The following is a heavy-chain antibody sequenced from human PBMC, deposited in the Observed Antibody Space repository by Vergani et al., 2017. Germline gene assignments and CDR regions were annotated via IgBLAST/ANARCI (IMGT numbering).Heavy chain of an antibody. J-gene: IGHJ6*02. Sequence: EVQLVESGGGLVKPGGSLRLSCAASGFTFSSYSMNWVRQAPGKGLEWVSSISSSSSYIYYADSVKGRFTISRDNAKNSLYLQMNSLRAEDTAVYYCAKGTKYDFWSGYFSQDYYGMDVWGQGTTVTVSS. CDR1: GFTFSSYS. D-gene: IGHD3-3*01. V-gene: IGHV3-21*01. CDR3: AKGTKYDFWSGYFSQDYYGMDV. CDR2: ISSSSSYI.